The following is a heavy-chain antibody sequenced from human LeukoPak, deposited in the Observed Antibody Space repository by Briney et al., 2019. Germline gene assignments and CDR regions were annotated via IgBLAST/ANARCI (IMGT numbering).Heavy chain of an antibody. J-gene: IGHJ3*02. CDR2: ISSSSSYI. CDR1: GFTFSSYS. CDR3: ARGYSNYGYAFDI. V-gene: IGHV3-21*01. D-gene: IGHD4-11*01. Sequence: GGSLRLSCAASGFTFSSYSMNWVRQAPGKGLEWVSSISSSSSYIYYADSVKGRFTISRDNAKNSLYLQMNSLRVEDTAVYYCARGYSNYGYAFDIWGQGTMVTVSS.